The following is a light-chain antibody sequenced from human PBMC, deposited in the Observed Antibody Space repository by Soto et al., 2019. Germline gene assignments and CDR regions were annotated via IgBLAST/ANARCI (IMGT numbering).Light chain of an antibody. J-gene: IGKJ1*01. CDR2: KAS. Sequence: DIQMTQSPSTLSASVGDRVTITCRASQSISSWLAWYQQKPGKAPKLLIYKASSLESGVQSRFSGSRSGTEFTLTISSLQPDDLATYYCQQYNSFPTFGQGTKVEIK. CDR1: QSISSW. V-gene: IGKV1-5*03. CDR3: QQYNSFPT.